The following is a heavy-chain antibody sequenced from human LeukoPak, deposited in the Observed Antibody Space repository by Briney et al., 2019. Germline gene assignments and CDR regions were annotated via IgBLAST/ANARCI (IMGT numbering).Heavy chain of an antibody. V-gene: IGHV3-21*01. D-gene: IGHD3-10*01. CDR1: GFTFSSYS. Sequence: GGSLRLSCAASGFTFSSYSMNWVRQAPGKGLEWVSSISSSSYIYYADSVKGRFTISRDNAKNSLYLQMNSLRAEDTAVYYCASGYYGSGSYYESDYWGQGTLVTVSS. CDR3: ASGYYGSGSYYESDY. J-gene: IGHJ4*02. CDR2: ISSSSYI.